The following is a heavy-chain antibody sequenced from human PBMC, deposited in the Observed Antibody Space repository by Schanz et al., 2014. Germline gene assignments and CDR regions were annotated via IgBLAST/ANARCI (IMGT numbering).Heavy chain of an antibody. Sequence: VQLGESGGGLVQPGGSLRLSCAASRFTFSSYTMHWVRQAPGKGLEWVALISYDGSNKYYADSVKGRFTISRDNSKNTLYLQMNSLRAEDTAVYYCARDRDRWLQLFYLEYWGQGTLVTVSS. J-gene: IGHJ4*02. CDR3: ARDRDRWLQLFYLEY. CDR1: RFTFSSYT. V-gene: IGHV3-30*04. CDR2: ISYDGSNK. D-gene: IGHD5-12*01.